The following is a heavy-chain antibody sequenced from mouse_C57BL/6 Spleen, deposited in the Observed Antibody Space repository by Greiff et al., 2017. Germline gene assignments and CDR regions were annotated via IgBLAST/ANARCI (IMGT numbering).Heavy chain of an antibody. D-gene: IGHD2-4*01. V-gene: IGHV5-4*01. CDR3: AKVVPIYYDYGYYFDY. Sequence: EVHLVESGGGLVKPGGSLKLSCAASGFTFSSYAMSWVRQTPEKRLEWVATISDGGSYTYYPDNVKGRFTISRDNAKNNLYLQMSHLKSEDTAMYYCAKVVPIYYDYGYYFDYWGQGTTLTVSS. J-gene: IGHJ2*01. CDR1: GFTFSSYA. CDR2: ISDGGSYT.